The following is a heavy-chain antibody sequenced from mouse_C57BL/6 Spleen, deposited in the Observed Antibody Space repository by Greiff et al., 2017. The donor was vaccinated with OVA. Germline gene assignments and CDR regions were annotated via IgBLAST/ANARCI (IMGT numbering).Heavy chain of an antibody. V-gene: IGHV5-4*01. CDR3: ARDDYYDYDGEAY. Sequence: DVKLVESGGGLVKPGGSLKLSCAASGFTFSSYAMSWVRQTPEKRLEWVATISDGGSYTYYPDNVKGRFTITRDNAKNNLYLQMSHLKSEDTAMYYCARDDYYDYDGEAYWGQGTLVTVSA. J-gene: IGHJ3*01. CDR2: ISDGGSYT. CDR1: GFTFSSYA. D-gene: IGHD2-4*01.